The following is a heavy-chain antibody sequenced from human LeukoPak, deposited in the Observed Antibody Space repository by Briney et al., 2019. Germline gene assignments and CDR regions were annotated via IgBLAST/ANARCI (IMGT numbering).Heavy chain of an antibody. D-gene: IGHD6-6*01. CDR2: IIPILGIA. CDR1: GGTFSSYA. J-gene: IGHJ4*02. V-gene: IGHV1-69*04. CDR3: ARDSSQEYFDY. Sequence: VASVKVSCKASGGTFSSYAIGWVRQAPGQGLEWMGRIIPILGIANYAQKFQGRVTITADKSTSTAYMELSSLRSEDTAVYYCARDSSQEYFDYWGQGTLVTVSS.